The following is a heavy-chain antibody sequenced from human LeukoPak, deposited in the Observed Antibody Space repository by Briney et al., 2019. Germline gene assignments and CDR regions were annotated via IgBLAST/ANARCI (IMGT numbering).Heavy chain of an antibody. CDR2: ISAYNGNT. V-gene: IGHV1-18*01. CDR3: ARGGKIWFGELFDAFDI. J-gene: IGHJ3*02. D-gene: IGHD3-10*01. Sequence: ASVKVSCKASGYTFTSYGISWVRHAPGQGLELMGWISAYNGNTNYAQKLQSRVTMTTDTSTSTAYMELRSLRSDDTAVYYCARGGKIWFGELFDAFDIWGQGTMATVSS. CDR1: GYTFTSYG.